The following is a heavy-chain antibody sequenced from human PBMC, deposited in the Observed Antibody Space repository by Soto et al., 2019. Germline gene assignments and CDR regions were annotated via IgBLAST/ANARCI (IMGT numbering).Heavy chain of an antibody. J-gene: IGHJ4*02. D-gene: IGHD1-1*01. V-gene: IGHV1-69*01. Sequence: QVQLVQSGAEVKKPGSSVNVSCKASGGTFSSYAISWVRQAPGQGLEWMGGIIPIFGTANYAQKSQGRVTITADESTSTAYIELSSLRSEDTAVYYCARDSRRELEQYYFDYWGQGSLVTVSS. CDR2: IIPIFGTA. CDR1: GGTFSSYA. CDR3: ARDSRRELEQYYFDY.